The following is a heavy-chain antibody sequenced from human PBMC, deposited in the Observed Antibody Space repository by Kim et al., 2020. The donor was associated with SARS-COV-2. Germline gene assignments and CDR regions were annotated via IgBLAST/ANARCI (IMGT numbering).Heavy chain of an antibody. J-gene: IGHJ4*02. D-gene: IGHD2-2*01. Sequence: SETLSLTCSVSGGSIRSGGKFWTWIRQHPAKGLEWIGYISYSGNPHYSPSLRSRVSISLQTSENQFSLELTSVTAADTAVYYCARGQPLDYWGPGILVTVSS. CDR3: ARGQPLDY. CDR1: GGSIRSGGKF. V-gene: IGHV4-31*03. CDR2: ISYSGNP.